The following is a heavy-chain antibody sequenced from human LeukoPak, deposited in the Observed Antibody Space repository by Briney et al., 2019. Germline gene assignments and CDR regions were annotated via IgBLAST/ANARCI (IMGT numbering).Heavy chain of an antibody. CDR1: GFTFSSYA. Sequence: GGSLRLSCAASGFTFSSYAMHWVRQAPGKGLEWVAVISYDGSNKYYADSVKGRFTISRDNSKNTLYLQMNSLRAEDTAVYYCARDIGYSSGWYEPLNDAFDIWGQGTMVTVSS. J-gene: IGHJ3*02. CDR2: ISYDGSNK. D-gene: IGHD6-19*01. V-gene: IGHV3-30-3*01. CDR3: ARDIGYSSGWYEPLNDAFDI.